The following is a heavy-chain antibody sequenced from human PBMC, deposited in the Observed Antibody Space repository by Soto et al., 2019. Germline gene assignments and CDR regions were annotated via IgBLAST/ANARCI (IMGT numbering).Heavy chain of an antibody. CDR2: INHSGST. J-gene: IGHJ4*02. CDR3: AREGEYCSGGSCYLDY. D-gene: IGHD2-15*01. V-gene: IGHV4-34*01. CDR1: GGSFSGYY. Sequence: SETLSLTCAVYGGSFSGYYWSWIRQPPGKGLEWIGEINHSGSTNYNPSLKSRVTISVDTSKNQFSLKLSSVTAADTAVYYCAREGEYCSGGSCYLDYWGQGTLVTVSS.